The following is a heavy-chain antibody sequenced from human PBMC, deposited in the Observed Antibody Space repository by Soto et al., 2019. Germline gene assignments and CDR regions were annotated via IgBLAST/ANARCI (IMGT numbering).Heavy chain of an antibody. CDR1: GFTFSNAW. Sequence: GGSLRLSCAASGFTFSNAWMSWVRQAPGKGLEWVGRIKSKTDGGTTDYAAPVKGRFTISRDDSENTLYLQMNSLKTEDTAVYYCTTADGDYYYYGMDVWGQGTTVTVSS. V-gene: IGHV3-15*01. CDR2: IKSKTDGGTT. D-gene: IGHD4-17*01. CDR3: TTADGDYYYYGMDV. J-gene: IGHJ6*02.